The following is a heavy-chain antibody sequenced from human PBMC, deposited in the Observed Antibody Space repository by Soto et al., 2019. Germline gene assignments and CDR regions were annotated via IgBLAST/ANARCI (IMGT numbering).Heavy chain of an antibody. D-gene: IGHD1-26*01. CDR1: GFTFSSYA. V-gene: IGHV3-23*01. CDR2: ISGSGGST. J-gene: IGHJ4*02. Sequence: GGSLRLSCAASGFTFSSYAMSWDRQAPGKGLEWVSAISGSGGSTYYADSVKGRFTISRDNSKNTLYLQMNSLRAEDTAVYYCAKMPSGSYLRAPVDSWGQGTLVTVSS. CDR3: AKMPSGSYLRAPVDS.